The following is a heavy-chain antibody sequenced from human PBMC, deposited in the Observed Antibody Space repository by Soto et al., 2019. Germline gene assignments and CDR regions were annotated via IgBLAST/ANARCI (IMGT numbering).Heavy chain of an antibody. D-gene: IGHD3-10*01. J-gene: IGHJ4*02. CDR2: LHYSGNT. Sequence: QLQLQESGPGLVKPSETLSLTCTVSGGSISSSDYYWGWVRQPPGKGLEWIGSLHYSGNTYYNPSLKSRVTISVDTSMNQFSLRLTSVTAADTAVYYCARHFHYGSGSGGGFDYWGQGTLVTVSP. V-gene: IGHV4-39*01. CDR3: ARHFHYGSGSGGGFDY. CDR1: GGSISSSDYY.